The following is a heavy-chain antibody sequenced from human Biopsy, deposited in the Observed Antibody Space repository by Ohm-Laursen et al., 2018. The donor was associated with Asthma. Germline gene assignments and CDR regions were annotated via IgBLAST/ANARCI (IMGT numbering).Heavy chain of an antibody. Sequence: GASVKVSCKASGYTFTSYYMHWVRQAPGQGLEWMGIINPSGGSTSYAQKFQGRVTMTRDTSTSTAYMDLSSLRSEGTAVYYCARTYYDFLTGQVNDAFAMWGQGTMVTVSS. CDR1: GYTFTSYY. V-gene: IGHV1-46*01. CDR2: INPSGGST. J-gene: IGHJ3*02. CDR3: ARTYYDFLTGQVNDAFAM. D-gene: IGHD3-9*01.